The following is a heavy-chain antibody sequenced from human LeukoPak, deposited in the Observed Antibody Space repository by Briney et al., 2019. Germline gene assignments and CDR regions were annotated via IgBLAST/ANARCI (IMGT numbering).Heavy chain of an antibody. J-gene: IGHJ6*03. V-gene: IGHV1-2*02. D-gene: IGHD5-12*01. Sequence: ASVKVSCKASGYTFTGYYMHWVRQAPGQGLEWMGWINPNSGGTNYAQKFQGRVTMTRDASISTAYMELSRLRSDDTAVYYCATDSGYDQKYCYYMDVWGKGTTVTVSS. CDR2: INPNSGGT. CDR3: ATDSGYDQKYCYYMDV. CDR1: GYTFTGYY.